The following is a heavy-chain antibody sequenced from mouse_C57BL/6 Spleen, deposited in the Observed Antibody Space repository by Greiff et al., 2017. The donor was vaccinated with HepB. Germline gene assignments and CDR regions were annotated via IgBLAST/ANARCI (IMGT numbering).Heavy chain of an antibody. CDR1: GYTFTDYN. J-gene: IGHJ4*01. Sequence: EVQLQQSGPELVKPGASVKIPCKASGYTFTDYNMDWVKQSHGKSLEWIGDINPNNGGTIYNQKFKGKATLTVDKSSSTAYMELRSLTSEDTAVYYCARFYYYGSSDAMDYWGQGTSVTVSS. V-gene: IGHV1-18*01. D-gene: IGHD1-1*01. CDR3: ARFYYYGSSDAMDY. CDR2: INPNNGGT.